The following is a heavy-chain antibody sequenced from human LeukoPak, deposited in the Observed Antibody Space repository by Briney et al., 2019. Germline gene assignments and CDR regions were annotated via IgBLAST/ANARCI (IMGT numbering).Heavy chain of an antibody. D-gene: IGHD3-10*01. V-gene: IGHV3-48*01. CDR3: ARGVHGAGSYLPDYMDV. J-gene: IGHJ6*03. CDR1: GLKFSSDA. Sequence: GGSLRLSCLVSGLKFSSDAMNWVRQAPGKGLEWLAHIGSDGTRLYADSVKGRFTISRDNAENSVYLQMNSLRGEDTAVYFCARGVHGAGSYLPDYMDVWGKGTTVTVS. CDR2: IGSDGTRL.